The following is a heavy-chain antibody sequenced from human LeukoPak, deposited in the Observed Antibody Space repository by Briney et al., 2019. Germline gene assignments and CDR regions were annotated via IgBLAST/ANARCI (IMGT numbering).Heavy chain of an antibody. V-gene: IGHV4-4*07. CDR1: GGSISSYY. CDR2: IYTSGST. Sequence: SETLSLTCTVSGGSISSYYWSWIRQPAGKGLDWIGRIYTSGSTNYNPSLKSRVTMSVDTSKNQFSLKLSSVTAADTAVYYCARDDGYDFWSGYYLYWGQGTLVTVSS. J-gene: IGHJ4*02. D-gene: IGHD3-3*01. CDR3: ARDDGYDFWSGYYLY.